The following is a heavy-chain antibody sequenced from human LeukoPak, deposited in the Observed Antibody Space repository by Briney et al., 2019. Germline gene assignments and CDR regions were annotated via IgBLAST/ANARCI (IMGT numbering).Heavy chain of an antibody. Sequence: GGSLRLSCAASGFTFSSYSMSWVRQAPGKGLEWVSAISKSGDSTFYADSVKGRFTISRDNSQNTLYVQMNSLRAEDTAVYYCAKDQGYSSAWYSRDGFDMWGQGTMVTVSS. CDR2: ISKSGDST. D-gene: IGHD6-19*01. J-gene: IGHJ3*02. CDR3: AKDQGYSSAWYSRDGFDM. CDR1: GFTFSSYS. V-gene: IGHV3-23*01.